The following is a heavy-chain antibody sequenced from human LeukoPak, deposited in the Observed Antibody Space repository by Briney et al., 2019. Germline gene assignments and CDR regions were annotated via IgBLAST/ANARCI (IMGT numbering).Heavy chain of an antibody. CDR3: AREGRDGYNRYDN. V-gene: IGHV1-18*01. CDR1: GYTFSSHS. Sequence: ASVKVSCRASGYTFSSHSISWVRQAPGQGLEWMGWISAYNGNRDYAQKLQGRVTMTTDTSTSTAYMELRSLRSDDTAVYYCAREGRDGYNRYDNWGQGTLVTVSS. J-gene: IGHJ4*02. D-gene: IGHD5-24*01. CDR2: ISAYNGNR.